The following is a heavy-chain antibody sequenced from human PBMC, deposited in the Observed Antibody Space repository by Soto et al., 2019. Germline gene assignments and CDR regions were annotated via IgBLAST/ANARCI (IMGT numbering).Heavy chain of an antibody. J-gene: IGHJ4*02. V-gene: IGHV1-2*02. Sequence: ASVKVSCKASGFTFTAYYVHWVRQAPEQGLEWMGWVNPNTGDTNYAPTFQRSATMPRDTSISTAYMELSGLTSDDTAVYFCARDRPPDYWGQGTLVTVSS. CDR3: ARDRPPDY. CDR1: GFTFTAYY. CDR2: VNPNTGDT.